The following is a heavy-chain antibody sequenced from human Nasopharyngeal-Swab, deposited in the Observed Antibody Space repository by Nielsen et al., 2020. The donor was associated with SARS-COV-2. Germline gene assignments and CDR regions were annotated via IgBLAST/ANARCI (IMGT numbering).Heavy chain of an antibody. V-gene: IGHV1-3*01. CDR2: INAGNGNT. J-gene: IGHJ6*02. D-gene: IGHD3-10*01. Sequence: ASVKVSCKASGFTFTSSAVHWVRQAPGQRLEWMGWINAGNGNTKYSQKFQGRVTITRDTSASTAYMELSSLRSEDTAVYYCARDQVVRGVIITTTYGMDVWGQGTTVTVSS. CDR3: ARDQVVRGVIITTTYGMDV. CDR1: GFTFTSSA.